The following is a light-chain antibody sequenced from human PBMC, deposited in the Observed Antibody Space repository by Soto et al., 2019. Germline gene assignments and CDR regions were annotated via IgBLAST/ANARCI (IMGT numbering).Light chain of an antibody. CDR2: ATS. J-gene: IGKJ1*01. Sequence: DIQMTQSPSSLSASLGDRVSITCRASESIDMYLNWYQKKPGKAPKLLMYATSRLQSGVPSRFSGSGSGTDFTLTIRSLQPEDFGTYYWQQTYSGPPTFGQGTRVEIK. CDR3: QQTYSGPPT. V-gene: IGKV1-39*01. CDR1: ESIDMY.